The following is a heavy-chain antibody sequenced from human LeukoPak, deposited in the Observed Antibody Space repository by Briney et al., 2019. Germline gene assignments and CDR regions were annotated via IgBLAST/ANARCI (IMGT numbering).Heavy chain of an antibody. CDR1: GFTFSSFA. D-gene: IGHD1-26*01. J-gene: IGHJ4*02. CDR3: AKMRGHPREAYFCDY. CDR2: IGNGGTT. Sequence: GGCLRLSCAASGFTFSSFAVSWVRQAPGKGLEWVSSIGNGGTTYYAGSVKGRFTISRDNSKNTLYLQVNSLRADDTAVYYCAKMRGHPREAYFCDYWGQGALVTVSS. V-gene: IGHV3-23*01.